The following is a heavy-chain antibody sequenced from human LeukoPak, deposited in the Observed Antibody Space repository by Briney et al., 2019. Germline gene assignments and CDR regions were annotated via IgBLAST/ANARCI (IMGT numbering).Heavy chain of an antibody. V-gene: IGHV3-30*04. CDR1: GFTFSSYA. Sequence: GGSLRLSCAASGFTFSSYAMHWVRQAPGKGLEWVAVISYDGSNKYYADSVKGRFTISRDNSKNTLYLQMNSLRAEDTAVYYCARELGGDSWNDVDAFDIWGQGTMVTVSS. CDR3: ARELGGDSWNDVDAFDI. J-gene: IGHJ3*02. CDR2: ISYDGSNK. D-gene: IGHD1-1*01.